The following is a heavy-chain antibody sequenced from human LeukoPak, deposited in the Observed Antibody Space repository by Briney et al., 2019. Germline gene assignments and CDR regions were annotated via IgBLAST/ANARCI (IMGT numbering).Heavy chain of an antibody. CDR2: IYTSGST. CDR3: ARTTEGYCSSASCFGFSYSYYMDV. J-gene: IGHJ6*03. V-gene: IGHV4-4*07. CDR1: GGSISFFY. D-gene: IGHD2-2*01. Sequence: SETLSLTCTVSGGSISFFYWSWIRQPAGKGLEWIGRIYTSGSTNYNPSLKSRVTMSVDTSKNQFSLKLSSVIAADTAVYYCARTTEGYCSSASCFGFSYSYYMDVWGKGTTVTISS.